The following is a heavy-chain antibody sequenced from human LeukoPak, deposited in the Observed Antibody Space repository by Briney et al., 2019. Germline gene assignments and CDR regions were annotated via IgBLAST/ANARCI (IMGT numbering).Heavy chain of an antibody. CDR1: GFTFSSYA. CDR2: ISGSGGST. J-gene: IGHJ4*02. Sequence: GGSLRLSCAASGFTFSSYAMSWVRQAPGKGLEWVSGISGSGGSTYYADSAKGRFTISRDNYKNTLYLQMNSLRAEDTAVYYCAKDRGPVGATIFDYWGQGTLVTVSS. V-gene: IGHV3-23*01. D-gene: IGHD1-26*01. CDR3: AKDRGPVGATIFDY.